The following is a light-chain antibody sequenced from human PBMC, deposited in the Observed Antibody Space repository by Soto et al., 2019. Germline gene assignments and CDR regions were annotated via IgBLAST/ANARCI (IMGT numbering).Light chain of an antibody. CDR1: SSDVGAYNY. Sequence: QSALTQPASVSGSPGQSITISCTGTSSDVGAYNYVSWYQQHPGKAPKLMIYDVTYRPSGVSNRFSGSKSGNTASLTISGLQAEDEADYYCSSSTSSSILNVFGTGTKLTVL. CDR2: DVT. V-gene: IGLV2-14*01. CDR3: SSSTSSSILNV. J-gene: IGLJ1*01.